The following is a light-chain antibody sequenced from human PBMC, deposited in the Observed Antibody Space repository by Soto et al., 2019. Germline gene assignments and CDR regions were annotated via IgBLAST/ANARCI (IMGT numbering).Light chain of an antibody. CDR3: QTFDSSLTISWV. Sequence: QSALTQPPSVSGAPGQRVTISCTGSISNIGRGYDVHWYQQLPGSAPRLLLSGDSNRPSGVPDRFSGSRSGTSASLAITGLQAEDEGDYHCQTFDSSLTISWVFGGGTKVTVL. V-gene: IGLV1-40*01. CDR1: ISNIGRGYD. CDR2: GDS. J-gene: IGLJ3*02.